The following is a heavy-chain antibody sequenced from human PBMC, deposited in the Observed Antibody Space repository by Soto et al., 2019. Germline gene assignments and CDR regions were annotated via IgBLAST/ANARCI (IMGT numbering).Heavy chain of an antibody. V-gene: IGHV4-59*01. J-gene: IGHJ4*02. CDR2: IYYSGST. Sequence: QVQLQESGPGLVKPSETLSLTCTDSGGSISSYYWSWIRQPPGKGLEWIGYIYYSGSTNYNPSLKSRVTISVDTSKNQFSLKLSSVTAADTAVYYCARRNIAIDYWGQGTLVTVSS. CDR1: GGSISSYY. CDR3: ARRNIAIDY. D-gene: IGHD3-16*02.